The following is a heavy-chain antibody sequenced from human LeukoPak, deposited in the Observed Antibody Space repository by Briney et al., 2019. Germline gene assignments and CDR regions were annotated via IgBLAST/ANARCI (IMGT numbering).Heavy chain of an antibody. J-gene: IGHJ4*02. CDR2: ISTDGYTT. Sequence: GGSLRLSCAASGLAFSAYKMHWVRQAPRKGLVWVSRISTDGYTTDYADFVQGRFTASRDNTENTWSLEMNSLRAEDTAVYYCVVGGSPGYWGQGTLVTVSS. V-gene: IGHV3-74*01. D-gene: IGHD2-15*01. CDR1: GLAFSAYK. CDR3: VVGGSPGY.